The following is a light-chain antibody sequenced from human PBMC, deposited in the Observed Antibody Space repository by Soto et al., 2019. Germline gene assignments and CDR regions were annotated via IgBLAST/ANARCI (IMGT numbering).Light chain of an antibody. J-gene: IGLJ2*01. CDR3: SSFTSSATLV. CDR2: EVS. Sequence: QSALTQPPSVSGSPGQSVTISCTGTSSDVGSYNRVSWYQQPPGTAPKLMIYEVSNRPSGVPDRFSGSKSGNTASLTISGLQADDEGDYYCSSFTSSATLVFGGGTKLTVL. CDR1: SSDVGSYNR. V-gene: IGLV2-18*02.